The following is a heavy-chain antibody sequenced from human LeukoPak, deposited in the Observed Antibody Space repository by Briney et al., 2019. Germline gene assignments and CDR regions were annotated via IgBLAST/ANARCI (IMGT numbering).Heavy chain of an antibody. CDR1: GGSISSYY. Sequence: SETLSLTCTVSGGSISSYYWSWIRQPPGKGLEWIGYIYYSGSTNYNPSLKSRVTISVDTSKNQFSLKLSSVTAADTAVYYCATLDDCRSTSCYSNWYFDLWGRGTLVTVSS. CDR2: IYYSGST. CDR3: ATLDDCRSTSCYSNWYFDL. J-gene: IGHJ2*01. D-gene: IGHD2-2*01. V-gene: IGHV4-59*01.